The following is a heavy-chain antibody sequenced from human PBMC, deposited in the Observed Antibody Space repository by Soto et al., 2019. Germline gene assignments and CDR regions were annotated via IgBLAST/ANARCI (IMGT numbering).Heavy chain of an antibody. CDR2: IIPIFGTA. J-gene: IGHJ6*02. CDR1: GGTFSSYA. V-gene: IGHV1-69*13. Sequence: GASVKVSCKASGGTFSSYAISWVRQAPGQGLEWMGGIIPIFGTANYAQKFQGRVTITADESTSTAYMELSSLRSEDTAVYYCARSSAWGYYSRRHYYYYGMDVWGQGTTVTVSS. CDR3: ARSSAWGYYSRRHYYYYGMDV. D-gene: IGHD3-22*01.